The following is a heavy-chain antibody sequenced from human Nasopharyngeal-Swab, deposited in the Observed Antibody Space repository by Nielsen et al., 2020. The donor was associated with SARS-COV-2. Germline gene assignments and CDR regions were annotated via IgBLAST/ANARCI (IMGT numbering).Heavy chain of an antibody. Sequence: SVKVSCKASGGTFSSYAISWVRQAPGQGLEWMGGIIPIFGTANYAQKFQGRVTITADESTSTAYMELSSLRSEDTAVYYRARVRGRSSSFQGGMDVWGQGTTVTVSS. CDR1: GGTFSSYA. V-gene: IGHV1-69*13. J-gene: IGHJ6*02. CDR3: ARVRGRSSSFQGGMDV. D-gene: IGHD6-6*01. CDR2: IIPIFGTA.